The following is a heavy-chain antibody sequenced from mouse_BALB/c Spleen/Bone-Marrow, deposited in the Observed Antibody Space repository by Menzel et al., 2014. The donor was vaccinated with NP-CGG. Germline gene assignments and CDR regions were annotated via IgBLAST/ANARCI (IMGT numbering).Heavy chain of an antibody. V-gene: IGHV1S22*01. D-gene: IGHD1-1*01. CDR2: IYPGSGST. Sequence: LQQPGSELVRPGASVKLSCKASGYTFTSYWMHWVKQRPGQGLEWIGNIYPGSGSTKYDEKFKNKATLTVDTSSSTAYRHLSSLTSEDSAVYYCTRSPITTVVAETMDCWGQGTSVTVSS. CDR3: TRSPITTVVAETMDC. CDR1: GYTFTSYW. J-gene: IGHJ4*01.